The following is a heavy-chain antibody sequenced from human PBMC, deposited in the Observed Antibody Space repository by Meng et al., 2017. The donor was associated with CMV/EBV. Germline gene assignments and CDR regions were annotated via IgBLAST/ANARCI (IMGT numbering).Heavy chain of an antibody. V-gene: IGHV3-23*01. CDR1: GFTFSSYA. CDR2: ISGSGGST. D-gene: IGHD3-22*01. J-gene: IGHJ4*01. CDR3: ARDSEGSDSSGRSPYYFDY. Sequence: GESLKISCAASGFTFSSYAMSWVRQAPGKGLEWVSAISGSGGSTYYADSVKGRFTISRDNSKKKIYLQMHSLRTEDTAMYYCARDSEGSDSSGRSPYYFDYWGQGTLVTVSS.